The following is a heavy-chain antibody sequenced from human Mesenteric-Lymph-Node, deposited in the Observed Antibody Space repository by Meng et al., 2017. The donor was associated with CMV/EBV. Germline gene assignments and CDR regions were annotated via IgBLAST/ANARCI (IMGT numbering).Heavy chain of an antibody. Sequence: GESLKISCAASGFTFDDYTMHWVRQAPGKGLEWVSLISWDGGSTYYADSVKGRFTISRDNAKNSLYLQMNSLRAEDTALYYCAKSAGAFYYYNMDVWGQGTAVTVSS. CDR1: GFTFDDYT. J-gene: IGHJ6*02. V-gene: IGHV3-43*01. D-gene: IGHD1-26*01. CDR2: ISWDGGST. CDR3: AKSAGAFYYYNMDV.